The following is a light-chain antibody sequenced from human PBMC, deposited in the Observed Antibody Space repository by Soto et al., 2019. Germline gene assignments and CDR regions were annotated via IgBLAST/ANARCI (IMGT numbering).Light chain of an antibody. CDR1: QSVSSSY. CDR3: QQYGSSPRT. CDR2: ATS. J-gene: IGKJ1*01. Sequence: ESVLTQSPGTLSLSPGERATLSCRASQSVSSSYLAWYQQKPGQAPRLLVYATSYRATGIPDRFSGGGSGTDFTLTISRLEPEDFAVYYCQQYGSSPRTFGQGTKVDIK. V-gene: IGKV3-20*01.